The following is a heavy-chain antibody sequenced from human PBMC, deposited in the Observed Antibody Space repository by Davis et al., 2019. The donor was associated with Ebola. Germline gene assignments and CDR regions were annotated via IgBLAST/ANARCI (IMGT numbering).Heavy chain of an antibody. V-gene: IGHV3-74*01. CDR1: GFTFNKYW. D-gene: IGHD6-13*01. Sequence: PGGSLRLSCAASGFTFNKYWMHWVRQAPGKGLVYVSRIKSDGSTIYADSVKGRFTISRDNAKNTLYLQMNSLRVEDTAVYYCARDGIATFGKVKYYYGMDVWGKGTTVTVSS. CDR2: IKSDGST. J-gene: IGHJ6*04. CDR3: ARDGIATFGKVKYYYGMDV.